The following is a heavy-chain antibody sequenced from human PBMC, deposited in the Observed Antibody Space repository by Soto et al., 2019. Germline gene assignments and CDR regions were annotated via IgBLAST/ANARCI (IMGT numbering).Heavy chain of an antibody. V-gene: IGHV5-10-1*01. D-gene: IGHD1-26*01. CDR3: ESGVISGSRDAFDI. CDR1: GYSFTSYW. Sequence: PGESLKISCKGSGYSFTSYWISWVRQMPGKGLEWMGRIDPSDSYTNYSPSFQGHVTISADKSISTAYLQWSSLKASDTAMYYCESGVISGSRDAFDIWGQGTMVTVSS. J-gene: IGHJ3*02. CDR2: IDPSDSYT.